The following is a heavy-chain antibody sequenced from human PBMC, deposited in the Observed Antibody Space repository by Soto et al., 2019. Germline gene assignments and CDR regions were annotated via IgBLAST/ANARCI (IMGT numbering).Heavy chain of an antibody. CDR2: ISSSSSYI. D-gene: IGHD6-13*01. Sequence: PGGSLRLSCAASGFTFSSYSMNWVRQAPGKGLEWVSSISSSSSYIYYADSVKGRFTISRDNAKNSLYLQMNSLRAEDTAVYYCARDTYSSSWYASYGMDVWGQGTTVTVS. J-gene: IGHJ6*02. V-gene: IGHV3-21*01. CDR3: ARDTYSSSWYASYGMDV. CDR1: GFTFSSYS.